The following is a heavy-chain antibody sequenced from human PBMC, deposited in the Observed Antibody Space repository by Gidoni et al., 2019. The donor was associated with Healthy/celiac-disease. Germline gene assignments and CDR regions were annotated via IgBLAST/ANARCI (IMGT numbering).Heavy chain of an antibody. Sequence: QVQLVESGGGLVQPGRSLRLSCAASGVTFSSYAMHWVRQAPGQGLEWVAVTSYDGSNKYYADSVKGRFTISRDNSKNTLYLQMNSLRAEDTAVYYCAGAHRYFDWFRAGYYYYGMDVWGQGTTVTVSS. CDR3: AGAHRYFDWFRAGYYYYGMDV. D-gene: IGHD3-9*01. CDR1: GVTFSSYA. V-gene: IGHV3-30-3*01. CDR2: TSYDGSNK. J-gene: IGHJ6*02.